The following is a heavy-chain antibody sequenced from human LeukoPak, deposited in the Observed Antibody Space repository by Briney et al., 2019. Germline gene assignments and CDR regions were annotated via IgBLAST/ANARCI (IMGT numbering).Heavy chain of an antibody. CDR3: ARDFSPSGKVDY. J-gene: IGHJ4*02. Sequence: GGSLRLSCAASGFTFSSYGMHWVRQAPGKGLEWVAVIWYDGSNKYYADSVKGRFTISRDNSKNTLYLQMHSLRAEDTAVYYCARDFSPSGKVDYWGQGTLVTVSS. CDR1: GFTFSSYG. V-gene: IGHV3-33*01. D-gene: IGHD3-3*01. CDR2: IWYDGSNK.